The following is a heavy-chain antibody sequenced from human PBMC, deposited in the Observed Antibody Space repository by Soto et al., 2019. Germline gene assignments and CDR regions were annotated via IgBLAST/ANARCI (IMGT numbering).Heavy chain of an antibody. V-gene: IGHV4-61*01. CDR2: IYYSGSA. CDR3: ARDHLTNYYYYGMDV. Sequence: KSSETLSLTCTVSGGSVSSGTYYWSWMRQPPGEGLEWIGSIYYSGSANYNPSLKSRVTISVDTSKNQFSLKMSSVTAADTAVYYCARDHLTNYYYYGMDVWGQGTTVTVSS. CDR1: GGSVSSGTYY. J-gene: IGHJ6*02. D-gene: IGHD2-8*01.